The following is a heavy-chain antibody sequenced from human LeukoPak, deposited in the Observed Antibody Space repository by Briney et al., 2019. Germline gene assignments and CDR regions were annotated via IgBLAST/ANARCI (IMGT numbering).Heavy chain of an antibody. J-gene: IGHJ6*02. Sequence: PGGSLRLSCAASGFTFSSYAMSWVRQAPGKGLEWVSAISGSGGSTYYADSVKGRFTISRDNSKNTLYLQINSLRAEDTAVYYCANVGANYYYYYGMDVWGQGTTVTVSS. D-gene: IGHD1-26*01. CDR2: ISGSGGST. V-gene: IGHV3-23*01. CDR3: ANVGANYYYYYGMDV. CDR1: GFTFSSYA.